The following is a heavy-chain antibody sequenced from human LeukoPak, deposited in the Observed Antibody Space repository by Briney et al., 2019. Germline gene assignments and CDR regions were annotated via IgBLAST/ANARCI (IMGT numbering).Heavy chain of an antibody. V-gene: IGHV4-39*07. D-gene: IGHD5-24*01. CDR2: IYYSGST. Sequence: PSETLSLTCTVSGGSISSSSYYWGWIRQPPGKGLEWIGSIYYSGSTYYNPSLKSRVTISVDTSKNQFSLKLSSVTAADTAVYYCARDNYGSIDYWGQGTLVTVSS. J-gene: IGHJ4*02. CDR1: GGSISSSSYY. CDR3: ARDNYGSIDY.